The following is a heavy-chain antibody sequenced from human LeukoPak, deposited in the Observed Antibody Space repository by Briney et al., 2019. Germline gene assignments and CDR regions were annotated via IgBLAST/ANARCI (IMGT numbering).Heavy chain of an antibody. V-gene: IGHV3-30*04. CDR3: ARDPAVTTINGYGMDV. D-gene: IGHD4-17*01. CDR1: GFKFSTFA. Sequence: GGSLRLSCAASGFKFSTFAMHWVRQAPGRGREWVAVISFDGSHKYYGDSVKGRFTISRDNAKNSLYLQMNSLRAEDTAVYYCARDPAVTTINGYGMDVWGQGTTVTVSS. CDR2: ISFDGSHK. J-gene: IGHJ6*02.